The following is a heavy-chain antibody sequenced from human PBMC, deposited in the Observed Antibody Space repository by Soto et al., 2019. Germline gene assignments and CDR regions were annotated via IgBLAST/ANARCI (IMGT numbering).Heavy chain of an antibody. Sequence: XESLKISRKGSGYSFTNYLVNWERQMPGKGLEWMGRIDPDDSYTNYSPSFQGHVTISVDKSISTAYLQWSSLQASDTAIYYCARLPTPTYCSGSTCSGDWGQGTLVTVSS. D-gene: IGHD2-15*01. J-gene: IGHJ4*02. CDR1: GYSFTNYL. CDR3: ARLPTPTYCSGSTCSGD. CDR2: IDPDDSYT. V-gene: IGHV5-10-1*01.